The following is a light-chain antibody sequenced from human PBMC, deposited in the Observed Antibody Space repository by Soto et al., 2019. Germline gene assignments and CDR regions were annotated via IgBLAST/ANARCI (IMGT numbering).Light chain of an antibody. V-gene: IGKV3-20*01. CDR2: GAS. CDR3: QQYGSSPRT. Sequence: EIVLTQSPGTLSLSPGERATLSCRASQSVSSSYLAWYQQKPGQAPRLLIYGASSRATGIPDRFSGSGSGTDFTLTISSLEPEDFAVYYCQQYGSSPRTFVQGTKVEIK. CDR1: QSVSSSY. J-gene: IGKJ1*01.